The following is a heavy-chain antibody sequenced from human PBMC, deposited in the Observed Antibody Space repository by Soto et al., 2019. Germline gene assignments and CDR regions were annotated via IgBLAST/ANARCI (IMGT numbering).Heavy chain of an antibody. CDR3: ARDGNYYGSGSYPDAFDI. CDR1: GGTFSSYT. V-gene: IGHV1-69*08. D-gene: IGHD3-10*01. Sequence: QVQLVQSGAEVKKPGSSVKVSCKASGGTFSSYTISWVRQAPGQGLEWMGRIIPILGIANYAQKFQGRVTITADKSTSTGYMELSSLRSEDTAVYYCARDGNYYGSGSYPDAFDIWGQGTMVTVSS. CDR2: IIPILGIA. J-gene: IGHJ3*02.